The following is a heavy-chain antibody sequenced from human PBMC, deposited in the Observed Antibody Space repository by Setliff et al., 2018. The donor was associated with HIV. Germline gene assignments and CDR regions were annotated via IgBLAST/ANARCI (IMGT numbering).Heavy chain of an antibody. J-gene: IGHJ4*02. CDR3: ARLSITMIMMLNYFDY. CDR1: GGSISSYY. CDR2: IYTSGSV. Sequence: PSETLSLTCTVSGGSISSYYWSWIRQPPGKGLEWIGYIYTSGSVNYNPSLNSRVTISVDTSKNQFSLKVNSVTAADTAVYYCARLSITMIMMLNYFDYWGQGTLVTVSS. V-gene: IGHV4-4*09. D-gene: IGHD3-22*01.